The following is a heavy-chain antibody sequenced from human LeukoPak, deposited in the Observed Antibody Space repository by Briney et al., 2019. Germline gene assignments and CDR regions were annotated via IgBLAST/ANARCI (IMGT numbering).Heavy chain of an antibody. J-gene: IGHJ4*02. CDR1: GGSISSSNW. V-gene: IGHV4-4*02. CDR2: IYHSGST. Sequence: SETLSLTCAVPGGSISSSNWWSWVRQPPGKGLEWIGEIYHSGSTNYNPSLKSRVTISVDKSKNQFSLKLSSVTAADTAVYYCARAPWADCGGDCSHFDYWGQGTLVTVSS. D-gene: IGHD2-21*02. CDR3: ARAPWADCGGDCSHFDY.